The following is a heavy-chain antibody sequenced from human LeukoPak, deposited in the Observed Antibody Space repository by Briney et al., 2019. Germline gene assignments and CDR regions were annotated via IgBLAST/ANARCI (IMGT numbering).Heavy chain of an antibody. Sequence: SETLSLTYSVSGGSISSHYWSWIRQPPGKELEWIGYLFHSGSTNYNPSLQSRVTISVDTSRNHFSLKLTSVTAADTAVYYCTRLLDNDSSGYPDTFDIWGQGTMVTVSS. D-gene: IGHD3-22*01. J-gene: IGHJ3*02. CDR2: LFHSGST. CDR3: TRLLDNDSSGYPDTFDI. CDR1: GGSISSHY. V-gene: IGHV4-59*11.